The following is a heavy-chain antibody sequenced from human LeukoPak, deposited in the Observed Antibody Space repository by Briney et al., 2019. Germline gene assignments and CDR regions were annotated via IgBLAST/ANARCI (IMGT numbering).Heavy chain of an antibody. CDR2: IKEDGSEK. Sequence: GGSLRLSCAVSGFTFSSYWMTWVRQAPGKGLEWVANIKEDGSEKYYVDSVKGRFTISRDNAKNSLYLQMNSLRAEDTAVYYCARDHLTRPGSFDYWGQGTLVTVSS. CDR1: GFTFSSYW. CDR3: ARDHLTRPGSFDY. V-gene: IGHV3-7*01. J-gene: IGHJ4*02.